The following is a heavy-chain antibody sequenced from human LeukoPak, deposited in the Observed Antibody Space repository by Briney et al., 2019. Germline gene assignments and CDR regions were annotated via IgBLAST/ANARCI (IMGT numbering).Heavy chain of an antibody. J-gene: IGHJ4*02. D-gene: IGHD6-13*01. CDR2: ISSSSSYI. CDR1: GFTFSSYS. Sequence: GGSLRLSCAASGFTFSSYSMNWVRQAPGKGLEWVSSISSSSSYIYYADSAKGRFTISRDNAKNSLYLQMNSLRAEDTAVYYCARGRIAAAITFDYWGQGTLVTVSS. CDR3: ARGRIAAAITFDY. V-gene: IGHV3-21*01.